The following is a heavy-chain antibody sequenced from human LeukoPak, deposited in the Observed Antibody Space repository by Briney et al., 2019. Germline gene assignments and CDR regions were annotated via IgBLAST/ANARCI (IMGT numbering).Heavy chain of an antibody. CDR2: IIPILGIA. J-gene: IGHJ5*02. D-gene: IGHD1-1*01. V-gene: IGHV1-69*04. CDR1: GGTFSSYA. CDR3: ARVQNKEAYNWFDP. Sequence: SVKVSCKASGGTFSSYAISWVRQAPGQGLEWMGRIIPILGIANYAQKFQGRVTITADKSTSTAYMELSSLRSEDTAVYYCARVQNKEAYNWFDPWGQGTLVTVSS.